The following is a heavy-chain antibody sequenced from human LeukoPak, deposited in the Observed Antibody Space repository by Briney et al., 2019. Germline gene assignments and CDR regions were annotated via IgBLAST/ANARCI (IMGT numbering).Heavy chain of an antibody. Sequence: SETLSLTCAVYGGSFSGYYWSWIRQPPGKGLEWIGEINHSGSTNYNPSLKSRVTISVDTSKNQFSLKLSSVTAADTAVYYCARGLYYYDSSGYLPWPWHFDLWGRGTLVTVSS. CDR3: ARGLYYYDSSGYLPWPWHFDL. CDR1: GGSFSGYY. V-gene: IGHV4-34*01. J-gene: IGHJ2*01. CDR2: INHSGST. D-gene: IGHD3-22*01.